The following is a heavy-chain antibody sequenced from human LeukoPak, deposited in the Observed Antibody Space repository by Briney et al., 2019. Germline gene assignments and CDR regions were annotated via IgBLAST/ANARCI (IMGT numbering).Heavy chain of an antibody. CDR2: INTNTGNP. D-gene: IGHD4-17*01. Sequence: GASVKVSCKASGYTFTTYAMNWVRQAPGQGLEWMGWINTNTGNPTYAQGFTGRFVFSLDTSVSTAYLQISSLKAEDTAVYYCVREGSDYGYYYGMDVWGQGTTVTVSS. V-gene: IGHV7-4-1*02. CDR3: VREGSDYGYYYGMDV. J-gene: IGHJ6*02. CDR1: GYTFTTYA.